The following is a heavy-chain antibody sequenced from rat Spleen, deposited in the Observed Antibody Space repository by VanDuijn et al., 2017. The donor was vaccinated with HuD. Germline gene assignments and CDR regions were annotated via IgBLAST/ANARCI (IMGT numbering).Heavy chain of an antibody. CDR3: AKDIGTPGYSLFAY. J-gene: IGHJ3*01. D-gene: IGHD1-4*01. CDR1: GFTFSNYY. V-gene: IGHV5-20*01. CDR2: ISYDGGTT. Sequence: EVQLVESGGGLVQPGRSLKLSCAASGFTFSNYYMAWVRQAPTKGLEWVASISYDGGTTYYRDSVKGRFTISRDNAKSTLYLQMESLRSEDTATYDCAKDIGTPGYSLFAYWGQGTLVTVSS.